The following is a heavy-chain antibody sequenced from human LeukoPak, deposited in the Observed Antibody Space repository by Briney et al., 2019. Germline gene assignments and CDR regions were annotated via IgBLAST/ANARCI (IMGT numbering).Heavy chain of an antibody. CDR3: ARGISSSWGYGY. J-gene: IGHJ4*02. D-gene: IGHD6-13*01. CDR2: IYYSGST. V-gene: IGHV4-59*11. Sequence: PSETLSLTCTASGGSISSHYWSWIRQPPGKGLEWIGYIYYSGSTNYNPSLKSRVTISVDTSKNQFSLKLSSVTAADTAVYYCARGISSSWGYGYWGQGTLVTVSS. CDR1: GGSISSHY.